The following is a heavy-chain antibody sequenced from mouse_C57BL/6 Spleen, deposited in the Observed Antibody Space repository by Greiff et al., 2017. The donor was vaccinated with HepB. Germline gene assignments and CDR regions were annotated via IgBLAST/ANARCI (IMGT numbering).Heavy chain of an antibody. V-gene: IGHV1-19*01. CDR2: INPYNGGT. CDR1: GYTFTDYY. CDR3: AREDYGSSYDFDY. J-gene: IGHJ2*01. D-gene: IGHD1-1*01. Sequence: EVQLQQSGPVLVKPGASVKMSCKASGYTFTDYYMNWVKQSHGKSLEWIGVINPYNGGTSYNQKFKGKATLTVDKSSSTAYMELNSLTSEDSAVYYCAREDYGSSYDFDYWGQGTTLTVSS.